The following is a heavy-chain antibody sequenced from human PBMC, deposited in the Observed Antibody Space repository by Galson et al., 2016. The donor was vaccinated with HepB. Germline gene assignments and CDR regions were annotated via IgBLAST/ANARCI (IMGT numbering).Heavy chain of an antibody. CDR3: ARDAWEVNALDI. J-gene: IGHJ3*02. CDR1: GFTFSRYE. CDR2: ISSSGTTI. V-gene: IGHV3-48*03. D-gene: IGHD1-26*01. Sequence: LRLSCAASGFTFSRYEMNWVRQAPGKGLEWVSYISSSGTTIYYADSVKGRFTISRDNSKNTLYLQMNSLRAEDTAVYYCARDAWEVNALDIWGQGTMVTVSS.